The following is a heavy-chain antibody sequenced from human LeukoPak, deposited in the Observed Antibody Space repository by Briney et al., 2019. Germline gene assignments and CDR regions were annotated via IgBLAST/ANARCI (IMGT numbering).Heavy chain of an antibody. V-gene: IGHV3-23*01. CDR3: AKDSSGYYYVDGYYYYYYMDV. CDR1: GFTFSSYA. Sequence: PGGSLRLSCAASGFTFSSYAMSWVRQAPGKGLEWVSAISGSGGSTYYADSVKGRFTISRDNSKNTLYLQMNSLRAEDTAVYYCAKDSSGYYYVDGYYYYYYMDVWGKGTTVTVSS. CDR2: ISGSGGST. J-gene: IGHJ6*03. D-gene: IGHD3-22*01.